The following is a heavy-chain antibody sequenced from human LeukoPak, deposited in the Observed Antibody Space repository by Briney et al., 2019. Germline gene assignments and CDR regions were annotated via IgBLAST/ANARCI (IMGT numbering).Heavy chain of an antibody. D-gene: IGHD5-12*01. J-gene: IGHJ4*02. CDR2: ISGSGDST. CDR3: ARVGYSGYDYDY. CDR1: GFTFSSYA. Sequence: GRSLRLSCAASGFTFSSYAMHWVRQAPGKGLEWVSVISGSGDSTYYADSVEGRCTSSRDNSKDALYLQMNSLRAEDTAVYYCARVGYSGYDYDYWGQGTLVTVSS. V-gene: IGHV3-23*01.